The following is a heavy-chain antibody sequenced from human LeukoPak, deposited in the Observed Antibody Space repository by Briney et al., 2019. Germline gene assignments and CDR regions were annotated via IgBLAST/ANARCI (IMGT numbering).Heavy chain of an antibody. D-gene: IGHD2-2*01. CDR3: ARGPGPRYCSSTSCRIFDY. V-gene: IGHV4-30-2*01. CDR1: GGSISSGGYS. CDR2: IYHSGST. Sequence: SQTLSLTCAVSGGSISSGGYSWSWIRQPPGKGLEWIGYIYHSGSTYYNPSLKSRVTISVDRSKNQFSLKLSSVTAADTAVYYCARGPGPRYCSSTSCRIFDYWGQGTLVTVSS. J-gene: IGHJ4*02.